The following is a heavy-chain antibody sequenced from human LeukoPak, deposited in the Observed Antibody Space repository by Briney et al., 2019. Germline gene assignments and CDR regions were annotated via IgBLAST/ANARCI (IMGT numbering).Heavy chain of an antibody. Sequence: ASVKVSCKASGYTFASYGISWVRQAPGQGLEWMGWISAYNGNTNYAQKLQGRVTMTTDTSTSTAYMELRSLRSEDTAVYYCARPASGSWAWSGYYIGYYYGMDVWGQGTTVTVSS. J-gene: IGHJ6*02. CDR1: GYTFASYG. CDR2: ISAYNGNT. V-gene: IGHV1-18*01. CDR3: ARPASGSWAWSGYYIGYYYGMDV. D-gene: IGHD3-3*01.